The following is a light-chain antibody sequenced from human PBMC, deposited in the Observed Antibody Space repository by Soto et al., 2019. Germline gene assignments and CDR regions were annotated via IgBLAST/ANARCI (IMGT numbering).Light chain of an antibody. CDR3: SSYSSSATLYV. V-gene: IGLV2-14*01. J-gene: IGLJ1*01. Sequence: QSVLTQPASVSGSPGQSISISCTGTSSDIGGSKYVSWYQQHPGTAPKLLIYEVTYRPSGVSDRFSGSKSGNTASPTVSGLQAEDEADYYCSSYSSSATLYVFGTGTKVTVL. CDR2: EVT. CDR1: SSDIGGSKY.